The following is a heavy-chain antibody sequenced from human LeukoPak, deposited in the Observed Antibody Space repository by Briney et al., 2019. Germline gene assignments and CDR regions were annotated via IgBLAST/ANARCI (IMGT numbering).Heavy chain of an antibody. D-gene: IGHD5-12*01. J-gene: IGHJ4*02. Sequence: SETLSLTCTVSGGSISSSSYYWGWIRQPPGKGLEWIGSIYYSGSTYYNPSLKSRVTISVDTSKNQFSLKLSSVTAADTAVYYCARGTGIVATIDTPPFDYWGQGTLVTVSS. CDR3: ARGTGIVATIDTPPFDY. CDR2: IYYSGST. CDR1: GGSISSSSYY. V-gene: IGHV4-39*01.